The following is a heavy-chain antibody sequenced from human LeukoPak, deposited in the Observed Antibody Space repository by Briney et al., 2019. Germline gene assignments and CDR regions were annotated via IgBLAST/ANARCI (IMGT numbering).Heavy chain of an antibody. Sequence: ASVKVSCKASGYTFTGYYIHWVRQAPGQGLEWMGWINPNSGGTNYAQKFLGRVTMTRDTSISTAYMELSRLRSDDTAVYYCASEGIQLWPAKASYYFDYWGQGTLVTVSS. V-gene: IGHV1-2*02. CDR2: INPNSGGT. J-gene: IGHJ4*02. CDR3: ASEGIQLWPAKASYYFDY. D-gene: IGHD5-18*01. CDR1: GYTFTGYY.